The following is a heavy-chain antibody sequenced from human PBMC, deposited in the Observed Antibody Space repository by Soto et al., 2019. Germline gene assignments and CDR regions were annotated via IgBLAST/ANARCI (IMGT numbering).Heavy chain of an antibody. CDR3: AKCKGRQMSKCYYGMDV. Sequence: EVLLLESGGGLVQPGGSLRLSCIASGFTFSNYGMNWVRQVPGKGLEWVSLSGGRGEAEYADTVKGRFTISRDTPKNTVYLEMNSLRVEDTAVYFCAKCKGRQMSKCYYGMDVWGQGTTVTVSS. CDR1: GFTFSNYG. CDR2: LSGGRGEA. J-gene: IGHJ6*02. V-gene: IGHV3-23*01.